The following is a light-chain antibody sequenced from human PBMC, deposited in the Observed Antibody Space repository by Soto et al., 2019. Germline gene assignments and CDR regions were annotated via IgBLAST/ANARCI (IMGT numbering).Light chain of an antibody. Sequence: DIQMTQSPSTLSASVGDRVTITCRASQSISSWLAWYQQKPGKAPKLLIYDASSLESGVPSRFSGSGSGTEFTLIICSLQPDDFATYYCQQYNSYSWTFGQGTKVDIK. V-gene: IGKV1-5*01. CDR3: QQYNSYSWT. CDR1: QSISSW. CDR2: DAS. J-gene: IGKJ1*01.